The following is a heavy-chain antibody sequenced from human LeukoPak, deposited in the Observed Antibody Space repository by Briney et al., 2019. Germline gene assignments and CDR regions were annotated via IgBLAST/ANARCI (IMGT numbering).Heavy chain of an antibody. J-gene: IGHJ5*02. CDR1: GYTFTSYG. CDR3: ARMPLGEVATIVRFDP. Sequence: GASVKVSCKASGYTFTSYGISWVRQAPGQGLEWMGWISAYNRNTNYAQKLQGRVTMTTDTSTSTAYMELRSLRSDDTAVYYCARMPLGEVATIVRFDPWGQGTLVTVSS. V-gene: IGHV1-18*01. CDR2: ISAYNRNT. D-gene: IGHD5-12*01.